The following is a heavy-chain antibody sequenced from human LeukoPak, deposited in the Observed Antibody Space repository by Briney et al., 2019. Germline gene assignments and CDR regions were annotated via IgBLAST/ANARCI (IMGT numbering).Heavy chain of an antibody. J-gene: IGHJ4*02. D-gene: IGHD1-26*01. CDR2: ISYDGSNK. CDR1: GLTFSSYA. CDR3: ARDILSGSSSFDY. V-gene: IGHV3-30*04. Sequence: GGSLRLSCAASGLTFSSYAMHWVRQAPGKGLEWVAVISYDGSNKYYADSVKGRFTISRDNSKNTLYLQMNSLRAEDTAVYYCARDILSGSSSFDYWGQGTLVTVSS.